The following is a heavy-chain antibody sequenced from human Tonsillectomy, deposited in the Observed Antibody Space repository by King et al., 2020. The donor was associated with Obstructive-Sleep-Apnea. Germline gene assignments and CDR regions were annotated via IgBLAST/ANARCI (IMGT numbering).Heavy chain of an antibody. CDR3: AMSTVIVYYFAMDV. V-gene: IGHV5-51*01. J-gene: IGHJ6*02. Sequence: QLVQSGTEFKQPGESLKISCKASGYSFSSFWIGWVRQMPGKGPEFMGIIYPGDSDTKYSPSFEGQVTISADKSINTAYLQWSSLKASDTAIYYCAMSTVIVYYFAMDVWGPGTAVSVSS. CDR2: IYPGDSDT. D-gene: IGHD3-16*02. CDR1: GYSFSSFW.